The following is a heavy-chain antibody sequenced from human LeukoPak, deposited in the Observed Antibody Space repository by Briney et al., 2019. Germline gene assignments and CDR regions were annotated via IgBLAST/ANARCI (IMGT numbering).Heavy chain of an antibody. D-gene: IGHD5-18*01. CDR1: GGSISSYY. CDR2: IYYSGST. V-gene: IGHV4-59*12. J-gene: IGHJ6*03. Sequence: SETLSLTCTVSGGSISSYYWSWIRQPPGKGLEWIGYIYYSGSTNCNPSLKSRVTMSVDTSKNQFSLKLSSVTAADTAVYYCARDSGYSYGFYYYMDVWGKGTTVTVSS. CDR3: ARDSGYSYGFYYYMDV.